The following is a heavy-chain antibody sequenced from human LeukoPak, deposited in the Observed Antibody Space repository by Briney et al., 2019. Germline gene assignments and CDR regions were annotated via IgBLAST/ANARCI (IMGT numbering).Heavy chain of an antibody. Sequence: GASVKVSCKASGYIFTGHWIHWVRQAPGQGLEWMGFINPNSGNTNYAQKFQGRVTMTRDTSISTAYMELSSLTSDDTAVYYCAREMRPATTTLVAYWGQGTLVTVSS. D-gene: IGHD1-1*01. CDR3: AREMRPATTTLVAY. J-gene: IGHJ4*02. CDR2: INPNSGNT. V-gene: IGHV1-2*02. CDR1: GYIFTGHW.